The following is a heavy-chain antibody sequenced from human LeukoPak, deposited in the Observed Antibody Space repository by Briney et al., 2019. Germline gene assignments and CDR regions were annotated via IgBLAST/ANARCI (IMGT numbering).Heavy chain of an antibody. CDR3: ARVRVGAAQLDY. V-gene: IGHV1-8*03. CDR1: GYTFTSYD. Sequence: ASVKVSCKASGYTFTSYDINWVRQATGQGLEWMGWMNPNSGNTGYAQKFQGRVTITRNTSISTAYMELSSLRSEDTAVYYCARVRVGAAQLDYWGQGTLVTVSS. CDR2: MNPNSGNT. J-gene: IGHJ4*02. D-gene: IGHD1-26*01.